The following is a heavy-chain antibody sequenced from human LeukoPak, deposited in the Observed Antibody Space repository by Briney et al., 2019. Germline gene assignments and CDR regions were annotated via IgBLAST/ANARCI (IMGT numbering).Heavy chain of an antibody. Sequence: GGSLRLSCAASGFTFSSYWMYWVRQVPGKGLVWVSRINSDGRTTDYADSVKGRFTISRDNAKNTLYLQMNSLRGEDTAVYYCALYGGGALDIWGQGTMVTVSS. V-gene: IGHV3-74*01. CDR3: ALYGGGALDI. D-gene: IGHD4-23*01. J-gene: IGHJ3*02. CDR2: INSDGRTT. CDR1: GFTFSSYW.